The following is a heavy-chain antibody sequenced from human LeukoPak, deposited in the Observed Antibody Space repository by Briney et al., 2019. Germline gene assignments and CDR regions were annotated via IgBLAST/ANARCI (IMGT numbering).Heavy chain of an antibody. V-gene: IGHV3-23*01. CDR2: ISGSGAYT. Sequence: GGFLRLSCAASGFTFNRYGMRLVRQAPGKGLELVSTISGSGAYTYYADSVKGRFTISRDNSKNTLYLQMNSLRAEDTAVYYCAKYFASGSYYKLPHWGQGTLVTVSS. CDR1: GFTFNRYG. CDR3: AKYFASGSYYKLPH. D-gene: IGHD3-10*01. J-gene: IGHJ1*01.